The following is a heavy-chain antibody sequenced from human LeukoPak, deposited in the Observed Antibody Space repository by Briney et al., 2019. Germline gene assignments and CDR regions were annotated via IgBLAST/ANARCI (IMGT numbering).Heavy chain of an antibody. CDR2: ISWNSGSI. CDR3: AKSDSPYSYGTMDV. CDR1: GFTFDDYA. D-gene: IGHD5-18*01. V-gene: IGHV3-9*01. J-gene: IGHJ6*03. Sequence: PGGCLRLSCAASGFTFDDYAMHWVRQAPGKGLEWVSGISWNSGSIGYADSVKGRFTISRDNAKNSLYLQMNSLRAEDTAVYYCAKSDSPYSYGTMDVWGKGTTVTVSS.